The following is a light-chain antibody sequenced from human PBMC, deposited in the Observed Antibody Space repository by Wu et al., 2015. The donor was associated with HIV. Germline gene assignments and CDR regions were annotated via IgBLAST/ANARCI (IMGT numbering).Light chain of an antibody. CDR3: QQYGRSPLA. CDR2: GAS. CDR1: QSVSRN. J-gene: IGKJ3*01. Sequence: IVMTQSPGTLSVSPGERATLTCRASQSVSRNLAWYQQKPGQAPRLLMYGASTRATGIPARFSGSGSRTEFTLTISRLEPEDFALYYCQQYGRSPLAFGPGTKVDIK. V-gene: IGKV3-15*01.